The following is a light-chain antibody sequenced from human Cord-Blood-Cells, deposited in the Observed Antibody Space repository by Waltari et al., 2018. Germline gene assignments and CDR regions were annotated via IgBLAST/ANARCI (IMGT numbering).Light chain of an antibody. CDR1: SSDVGGYNY. J-gene: IGLJ2*01. Sequence: QSALTQPASVSGSPGQSITISCTGTSSDVGGYNYVSWYQQHPGKAPKLMLYDVSKRPSGVSNRFSGSKSGNTASLTISGLQAEDEADYYCSSYTSSSTVGVFGGGTKLTVL. CDR3: SSYTSSSTVGV. CDR2: DVS. V-gene: IGLV2-14*01.